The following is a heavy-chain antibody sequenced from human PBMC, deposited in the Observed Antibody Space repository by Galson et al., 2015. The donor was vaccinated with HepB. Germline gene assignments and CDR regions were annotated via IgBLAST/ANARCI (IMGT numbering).Heavy chain of an antibody. Sequence: CAISGDSVSSNTAAWSWVRQSPSRGLEWLGRTSYKSKWNNDYAVSVKSRIAINPDTSKNQFSLQLNSVTPEDTAVYYCAREPYGSGSADHWFDPWGQGILVTVSS. J-gene: IGHJ5*02. CDR1: GDSVSSNTAA. CDR2: TSYKSKWNN. V-gene: IGHV6-1*01. D-gene: IGHD3-10*01. CDR3: AREPYGSGSADHWFDP.